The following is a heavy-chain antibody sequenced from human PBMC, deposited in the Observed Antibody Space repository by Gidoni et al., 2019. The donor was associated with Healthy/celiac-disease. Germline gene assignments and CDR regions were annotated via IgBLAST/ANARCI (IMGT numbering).Heavy chain of an antibody. Sequence: EVQLVESGGGLVQPGGSLRLSCAASGFTFSSYWLSWFRQAPGKGLEWVANIKQDGSEKYYVDSVKGRFTISRDNAKNSLYLQMNSLRAEDTAVYYCARERAYYYDSSGYYPAGFSHFDYWGQGTLVTVSS. D-gene: IGHD3-22*01. CDR1: GFTFSSYW. J-gene: IGHJ4*02. CDR2: IKQDGSEK. CDR3: ARERAYYYDSSGYYPAGFSHFDY. V-gene: IGHV3-7*01.